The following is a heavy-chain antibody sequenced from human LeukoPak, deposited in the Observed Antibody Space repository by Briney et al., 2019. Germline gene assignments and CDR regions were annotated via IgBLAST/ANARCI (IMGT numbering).Heavy chain of an antibody. V-gene: IGHV5-51*01. CDR3: ARLRYGDSPIDY. J-gene: IGHJ4*02. D-gene: IGHD4-17*01. Sequence: GESLQISCKGSGYIFTSYWIGWVRQLPGKGLEWMGIIYPGDSDTRYSPSFQGQVTISADKSISSAYLQWSSLKASDTAMYYCARLRYGDSPIDYWGQGTLVTVSS. CDR1: GYIFTSYW. CDR2: IYPGDSDT.